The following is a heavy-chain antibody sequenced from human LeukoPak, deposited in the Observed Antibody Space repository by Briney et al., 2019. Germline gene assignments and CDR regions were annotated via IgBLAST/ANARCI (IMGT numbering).Heavy chain of an antibody. CDR1: GFTFSTYW. D-gene: IGHD6-13*01. CDR2: IKQDGSER. CDR3: ARDSAGNDY. Sequence: GGYLRLSCAASGFTFSTYWMSWVRQAPGKGLEWVANIKQDGSERYYVDSVKGRFTISRDNAKNSLYLQMNSLRAEDTAMYYCARDSAGNDYWGQGTLVTVSS. V-gene: IGHV3-7*01. J-gene: IGHJ4*02.